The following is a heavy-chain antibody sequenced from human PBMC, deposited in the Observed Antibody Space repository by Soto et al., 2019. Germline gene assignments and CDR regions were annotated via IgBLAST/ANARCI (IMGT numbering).Heavy chain of an antibody. Sequence: QVQLVQSGAEVKKPGSSVKVSCKASGGTFSSYAISWVRQAPGQGLEWMGGIIPIFGTANYAQKFQGRVTITADESTSTAYMELSSLRSEDTAVYYYARAVGIVVPAKNYYFDYWGQGTLVTVSS. J-gene: IGHJ4*02. CDR3: ARAVGIVVPAKNYYFDY. CDR1: GGTFSSYA. V-gene: IGHV1-69*01. D-gene: IGHD2-2*01. CDR2: IIPIFGTA.